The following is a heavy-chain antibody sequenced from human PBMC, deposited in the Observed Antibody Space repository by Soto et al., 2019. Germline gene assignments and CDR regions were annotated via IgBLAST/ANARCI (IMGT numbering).Heavy chain of an antibody. CDR3: AKDRVYCSTISCYAGIDSYYYGMDV. V-gene: IGHV3-23*01. D-gene: IGHD2-2*01. CDR2: ISGSGGTT. Sequence: GGSLRLSCAASRFTFSSYAMSWVRQAPGQGLEWVSAISGSGGTTYYADFVKGRFTISRDNSKNTLHLQMNSLRAEDTAVYYCAKDRVYCSTISCYAGIDSYYYGMDVWGQGTTVTVSS. CDR1: RFTFSSYA. J-gene: IGHJ6*02.